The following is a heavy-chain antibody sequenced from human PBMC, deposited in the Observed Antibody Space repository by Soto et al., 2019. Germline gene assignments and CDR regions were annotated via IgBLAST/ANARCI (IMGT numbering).Heavy chain of an antibody. D-gene: IGHD4-17*01. CDR1: GGSISSGDYY. CDR2: IYYSGST. CDR3: ASYGDYAPIDY. Sequence: SETLSLTCTVSGGSISSGDYYWRWIRQPPGKGLEWIGYIYYSGSTYYNPSLKSRVTISVDTSKNQFSLKLSSVTAADTAVYYCASYGDYAPIDYWGQGTLVTVS. V-gene: IGHV4-30-4*01. J-gene: IGHJ4*02.